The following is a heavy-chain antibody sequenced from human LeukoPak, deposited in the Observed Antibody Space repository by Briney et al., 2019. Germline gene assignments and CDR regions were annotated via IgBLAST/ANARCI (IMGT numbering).Heavy chain of an antibody. V-gene: IGHV3-23*01. CDR1: RFTFSIYA. J-gene: IGHJ6*04. CDR3: AKDGATGYCSSTSCSP. Sequence: PGVSLRLSCSASRFTFSIYAMSWVRQAPGEGLEWVSPITCSGGITYYEDSVKGRFPIPRANPKNPPYLQMNSLRAEPTAVYSSAKDGATGYCSSTSCSPWGKGNTVTVSS. D-gene: IGHD2-2*01. CDR2: ITCSGGIT.